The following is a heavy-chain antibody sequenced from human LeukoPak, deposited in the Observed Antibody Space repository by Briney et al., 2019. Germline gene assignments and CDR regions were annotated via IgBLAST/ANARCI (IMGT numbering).Heavy chain of an antibody. V-gene: IGHV3-23*01. CDR2: ISCSGGST. Sequence: GGSLRLSCAASGFTFSSYAMSWVRQAPGKGLEWVSAISCSGGSTYYADSVKGPFTISRDNSMNTLYLQMNSLRAEDTAVYYCAKGFIYSSSAYFEYCGQGTLVTVTA. CDR1: GFTFSSYA. D-gene: IGHD6-6*01. CDR3: AKGFIYSSSAYFEY. J-gene: IGHJ4*02.